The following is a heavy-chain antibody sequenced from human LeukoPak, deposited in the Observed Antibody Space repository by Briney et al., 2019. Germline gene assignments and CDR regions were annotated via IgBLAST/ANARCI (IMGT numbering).Heavy chain of an antibody. CDR2: IWYDGSTK. Sequence: PGGSLRLSCAASGFSFKDTGMHWVRQAPGKSPEWLTIIWYDGSTKYYAAYVKGRFTVSRDNSKNILYLQMNRLRAEDTAVYYCASQLSEGYWGQGTLVTVSS. J-gene: IGHJ4*02. D-gene: IGHD5-24*01. V-gene: IGHV3-33*01. CDR1: GFSFKDTG. CDR3: ASQLSEGY.